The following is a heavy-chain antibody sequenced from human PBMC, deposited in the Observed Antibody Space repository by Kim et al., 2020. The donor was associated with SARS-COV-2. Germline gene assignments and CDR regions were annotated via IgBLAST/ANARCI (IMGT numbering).Heavy chain of an antibody. CDR1: GFTFSSYA. CDR3: ARDQYSSRGSPPREYYFDY. V-gene: IGHV3-30*04. CDR2: IAYDGSNK. D-gene: IGHD6-13*01. Sequence: GGSLRLSCAASGFTFSSYALHWVRQAPGKGLEWVAVIAYDGSNKYYADSVKGRFTISRDNSKNTLYLQMNSLRAEDTAVYYCARDQYSSRGSPPREYYFDYWGQGTLVTVSS. J-gene: IGHJ4*02.